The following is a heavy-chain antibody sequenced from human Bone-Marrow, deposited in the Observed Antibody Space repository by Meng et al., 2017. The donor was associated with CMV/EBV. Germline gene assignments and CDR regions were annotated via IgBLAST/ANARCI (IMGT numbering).Heavy chain of an antibody. CDR3: ASGSDYSNYYYYYGMDV. Sequence: GESLKISCAASGFTFSSYSMNWVRQAPGKGLEWVSSISSSSYIYYADSVKGRFTISRDNAKNSLYLQMNSLRAEDTAVYYCASGSDYSNYYYYYGMDVWGQGTTVTVSS. J-gene: IGHJ6*02. CDR2: ISSSSYI. V-gene: IGHV3-21*01. CDR1: GFTFSSYS. D-gene: IGHD4-11*01.